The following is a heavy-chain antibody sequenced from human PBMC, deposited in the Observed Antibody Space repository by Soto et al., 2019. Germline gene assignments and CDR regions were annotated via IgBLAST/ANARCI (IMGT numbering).Heavy chain of an antibody. CDR1: GFTVSSNY. J-gene: IGHJ4*02. V-gene: IGHV3-66*01. CDR3: ARSITFGGVPL. Sequence: PGGSLSLSCAASGFTVSSNYMSWVRQAPGKGLEWVSVIYSGGSTYYSDSVKGRFSISRDNSKNTLYLQMNSLRAEDTAVYYCARSITFGGVPLWGQGTLVTVSS. CDR2: IYSGGST. D-gene: IGHD3-16*01.